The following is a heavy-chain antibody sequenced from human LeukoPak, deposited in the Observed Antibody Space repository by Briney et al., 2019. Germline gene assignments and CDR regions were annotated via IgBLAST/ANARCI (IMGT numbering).Heavy chain of an antibody. CDR1: GFTLSSYT. D-gene: IGHD3-9*01. CDR3: ARAPWDDILTGFDY. V-gene: IGHV3-21*01. CDR2: ISSSSSYI. J-gene: IGHJ4*02. Sequence: PGGSLRLSCAASGFTLSSYTMNWFRQAPGKGLDWVQSISSSSSYIYYADSVKGRFTISRDNAKNSLYLQMNSLRAEDTAVYYCARAPWDDILTGFDYWGQGILVTVSS.